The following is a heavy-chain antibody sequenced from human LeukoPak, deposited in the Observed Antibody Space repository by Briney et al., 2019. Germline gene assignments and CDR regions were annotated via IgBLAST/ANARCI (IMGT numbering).Heavy chain of an antibody. V-gene: IGHV4-38-2*01. J-gene: IGHJ6*03. CDR1: GYSISSGYY. D-gene: IGHD3-3*01. CDR2: IYHSGST. Sequence: SETLSLTCAVSGYSISSGYYWGWIRQPPGKGLEWIGSIYHSGSTYYNPSLKSRVTISVDTSKNQFSLKLSSVTAADTAVYYCARVNTIFGVVIIPYHYYMDVWGKGTTVTVSS. CDR3: ARVNTIFGVVIIPYHYYMDV.